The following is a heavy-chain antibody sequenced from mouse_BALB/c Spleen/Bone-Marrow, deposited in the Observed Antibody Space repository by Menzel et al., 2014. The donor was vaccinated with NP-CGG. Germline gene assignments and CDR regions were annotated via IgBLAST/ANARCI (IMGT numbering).Heavy chain of an antibody. V-gene: IGHV14-3*02. CDR1: GFNIKDTH. CDR3: VRDYANTAWFAS. CDR2: IDPANGNT. J-gene: IGHJ3*01. Sequence: EVQLQQSGAELVKPGASVKLSCTPSGFNIKDTHMHWVKQRPEQGLEWIGRIDPANGNTKYDPNFQGKATITADTSSNTAYLQLSSLTSEDTAVCYCVRDYANTAWFASWGQGTLVTVS. D-gene: IGHD1-1*01.